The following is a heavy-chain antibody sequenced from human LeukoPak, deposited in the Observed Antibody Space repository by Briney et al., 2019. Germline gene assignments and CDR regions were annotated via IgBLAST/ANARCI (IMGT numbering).Heavy chain of an antibody. J-gene: IGHJ5*02. V-gene: IGHV1-18*04. CDR2: ISAYNGNT. CDR3: ATAEAWWVAATS. Sequence: ASVKVSCKASGYTFTGYYMHWVRQAPGQGLEWMGWISAYNGNTNYAQKLQGRVTMTTDTSTSTAYMELRSLRSDDTAVYYCATAEAWWVAATSWGQGTLVTVSS. D-gene: IGHD2-15*01. CDR1: GYTFTGYY.